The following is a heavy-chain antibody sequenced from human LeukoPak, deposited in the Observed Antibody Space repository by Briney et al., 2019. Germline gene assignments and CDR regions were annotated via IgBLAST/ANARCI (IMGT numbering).Heavy chain of an antibody. CDR2: INPSGGST. Sequence: ASVKVSCKASGYTFTSYYMHWVRQAPGQGLEWMGIINPSGGSTSYAQKFQGRVTMTRDTTTSTVYMELSSLRSEDTAVYYCARDAHDSEVVITNNWFDPWGQGTLVTVSS. CDR1: GYTFTSYY. D-gene: IGHD3-22*01. CDR3: ARDAHDSEVVITNNWFDP. J-gene: IGHJ5*02. V-gene: IGHV1-46*01.